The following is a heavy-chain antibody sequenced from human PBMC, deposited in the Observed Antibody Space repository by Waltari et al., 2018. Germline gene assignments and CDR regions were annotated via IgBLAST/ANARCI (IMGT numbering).Heavy chain of an antibody. D-gene: IGHD3-10*01. CDR3: AKDLFGS. Sequence: QVQLVESGGGVVQPGRSLRLSCAASGFTFSSYGMHWVRQAPGKGLEWVAVISYDGSNKYYADSVKGRFTISRDNSKNTLYLQMNSLRAEDTAVYYCAKDLFGSWGQGTLVTVSS. V-gene: IGHV3-30*18. CDR1: GFTFSSYG. CDR2: ISYDGSNK. J-gene: IGHJ4*02.